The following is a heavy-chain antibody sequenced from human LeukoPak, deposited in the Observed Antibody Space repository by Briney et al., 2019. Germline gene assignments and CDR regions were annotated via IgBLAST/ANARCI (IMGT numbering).Heavy chain of an antibody. CDR2: ISSDGSYI. CDR3: ASPHYCSGSSCCFGY. D-gene: IGHD2-15*01. V-gene: IGHV3-21*01. CDR1: GLTFNNYN. Sequence: GGSLRLSCVASGLTFNNYNMNWVRQVPGKGLEWVSLISSDGSYIYYADSVRGRFTISRDNAKNSLYLQMNSLRAEDTAVYFCASPHYCSGSSCCFGYWGQGTLVTVSS. J-gene: IGHJ4*03.